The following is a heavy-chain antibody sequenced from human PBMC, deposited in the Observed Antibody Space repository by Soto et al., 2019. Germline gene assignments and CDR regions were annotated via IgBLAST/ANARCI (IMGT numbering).Heavy chain of an antibody. D-gene: IGHD1-26*01. CDR1: GFTFSIYA. J-gene: IGHJ4*02. CDR3: AKDFTPDSRWDIDY. Sequence: EVQLLESGGGLVQPGGSLRLSCAASGFTFSIYAMNWVRQAPGKGLEWVAGIIGAGAPYYADPVKCRFTISRDNSKNTLYLQMNSLRDEDTALYFCAKDFTPDSRWDIDYWGQGTLVTVSS. CDR2: IIGAGAP. V-gene: IGHV3-23*01.